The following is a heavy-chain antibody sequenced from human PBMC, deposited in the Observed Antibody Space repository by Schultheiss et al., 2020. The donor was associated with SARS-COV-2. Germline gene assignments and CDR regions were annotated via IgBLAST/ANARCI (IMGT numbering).Heavy chain of an antibody. D-gene: IGHD2-2*01. J-gene: IGHJ5*02. CDR1: GFTFSSYA. Sequence: GGSLRLSCAASGFTFSSYAMHWVRQAPGKGLEWVSHINTDGSSSTYADSVKGRFTISRDNAKNSLYLQMNSLRAEDTAVYYCARSSSTTRSSWFDPWGQGTLVTVSS. CDR3: ARSSSTTRSSWFDP. CDR2: INTDGSSS. V-gene: IGHV3-74*01.